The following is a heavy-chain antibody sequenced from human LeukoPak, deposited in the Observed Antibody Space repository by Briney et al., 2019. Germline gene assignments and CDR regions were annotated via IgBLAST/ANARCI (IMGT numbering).Heavy chain of an antibody. V-gene: IGHV4-59*08. CDR2: IYYGGST. CDR3: ARHLPPWGS. J-gene: IGHJ4*02. Sequence: SETLSLTCTVSGGSISSYYWSWIRQPPGKGLEWIGYIYYGGSTNYNPSLKSRVTISVDTSKNQFSLKLSSVTAADTAVYYCARHLPPWGSWGQGTLVTVSS. D-gene: IGHD7-27*01. CDR1: GGSISSYY.